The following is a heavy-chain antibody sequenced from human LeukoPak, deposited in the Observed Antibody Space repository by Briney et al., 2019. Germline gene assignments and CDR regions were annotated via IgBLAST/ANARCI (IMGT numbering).Heavy chain of an antibody. CDR3: ARGRCGAKSFFDY. V-gene: IGHV4-30-2*01. J-gene: IGHJ4*02. Sequence: SWIRQPPGKGLEWIGYIYHSGSTYYNPSLKSRVTISVDRSKNQFSLKLSSVTAADTAVYYCARGRCGAKSFFDYWGQGTLVTVFS. D-gene: IGHD1-26*01. CDR2: IYHSGST.